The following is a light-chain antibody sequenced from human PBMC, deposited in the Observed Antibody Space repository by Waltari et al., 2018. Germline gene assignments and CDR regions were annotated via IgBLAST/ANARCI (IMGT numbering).Light chain of an antibody. J-gene: IGKJ4*01. CDR1: QSFSSN. Sequence: EIVMTQAPVTLSVSPGERATLFCRASQSFSSNLAWYPQKPGRGPRLLIYGASIRATGIPARFTGSGSGTEFTLTISRLQSEDFAVYFCQHYNNRPLTFGGGTKVEI. V-gene: IGKV3-15*01. CDR3: QHYNNRPLT. CDR2: GAS.